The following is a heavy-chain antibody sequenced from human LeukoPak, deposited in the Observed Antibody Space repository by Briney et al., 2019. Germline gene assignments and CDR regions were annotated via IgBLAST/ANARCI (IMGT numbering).Heavy chain of an antibody. CDR3: ARRRIVTNSDYYFDY. CDR2: IYYSGST. J-gene: IGHJ4*02. D-gene: IGHD3-22*01. CDR1: GGSISSSSYY. Sequence: SETLSLTCTVSGGSISSSSYYWGWIRQPPGKGLEWIGGIYYSGSTYYNPSLKSRVTISVDTSKNQFSLKVNSVTAADTAVYYCARRRIVTNSDYYFDYWGQGTLVTVSS. V-gene: IGHV4-39*01.